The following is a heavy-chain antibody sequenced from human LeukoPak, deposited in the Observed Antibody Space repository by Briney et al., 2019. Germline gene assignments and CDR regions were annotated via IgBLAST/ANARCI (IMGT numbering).Heavy chain of an antibody. J-gene: IGHJ4*02. CDR2: ISSSGSTI. CDR3: ARDILIGYYDS. D-gene: IGHD3-9*01. Sequence: GGSLRLSCAASGFTFSSYEMNWVRQAPGKGLEWVSYISSSGSTIYYADSVEGRFTMSRDNTKNSLYLQMNSLRAEDTAVYYCARDILIGYYDSWGQGTLVTVSS. CDR1: GFTFSSYE. V-gene: IGHV3-48*03.